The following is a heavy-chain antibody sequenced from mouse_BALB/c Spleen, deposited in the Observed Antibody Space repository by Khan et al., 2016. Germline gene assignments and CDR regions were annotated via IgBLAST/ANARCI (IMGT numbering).Heavy chain of an antibody. CDR2: ISDGGNYT. CDR1: GFTFSDYY. J-gene: IGHJ1*01. V-gene: IGHV5-4*02. CDR3: ARGLDWCFDV. Sequence: EVELVESGGGLVKPGGSLKLSCAASGFTFSDYYMYWVRQTPEKRLEWVATISDGGNYTYYPDSVKGRFTISRDNAKKNLYLQRSSLKSEDTAMYYCARGLDWCFDVWGAGTTVTVAS.